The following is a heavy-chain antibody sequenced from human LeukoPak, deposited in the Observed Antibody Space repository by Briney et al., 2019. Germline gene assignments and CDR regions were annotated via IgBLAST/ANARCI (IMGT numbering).Heavy chain of an antibody. CDR2: IKPDGSQI. J-gene: IGHJ4*02. Sequence: GGSLRLSCVASGFIFSNYWMTWVRQAPGKGLEWVANIKPDGSQIYYVDSVKGRFTISRDNAKNSLYLQMNSLRAEDTAVYYCARDLNWETYWGQGTLVSVSS. V-gene: IGHV3-7*01. CDR1: GFIFSNYW. D-gene: IGHD7-27*01. CDR3: ARDLNWETY.